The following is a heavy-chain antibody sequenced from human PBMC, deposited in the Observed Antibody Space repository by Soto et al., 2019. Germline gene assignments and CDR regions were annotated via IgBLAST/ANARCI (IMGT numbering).Heavy chain of an antibody. CDR3: DGRMASIGPGMDV. J-gene: IGHJ6*02. V-gene: IGHV3-72*01. D-gene: IGHD2-8*01. Sequence: EVQLVESGGGLVQPGGSLRLSCAASGFIFSDHYMDWVRQAPGKGLEWVGRSRNKANSYTTEYAASVKGRFTISRDDSKNSLYLQMNSLKTEDTAVYYCDGRMASIGPGMDVWGQGTTVTVSS. CDR2: SRNKANSYTT. CDR1: GFIFSDHY.